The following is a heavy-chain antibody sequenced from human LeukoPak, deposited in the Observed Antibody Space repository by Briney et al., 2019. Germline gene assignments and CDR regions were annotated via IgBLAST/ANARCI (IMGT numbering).Heavy chain of an antibody. J-gene: IGHJ4*02. Sequence: SETLSLTCTVSGGSISSYYWSWIRQPPGKGLEWIGYIYTSGSTNYNPSLKSRVTISVDTSKNQFSLKLSSVTAADTAVYYCARQKALGIDYWGQGTLVTVS. CDR1: GGSISSYY. V-gene: IGHV4-4*09. CDR2: IYTSGST. CDR3: ARQKALGIDY. D-gene: IGHD7-27*01.